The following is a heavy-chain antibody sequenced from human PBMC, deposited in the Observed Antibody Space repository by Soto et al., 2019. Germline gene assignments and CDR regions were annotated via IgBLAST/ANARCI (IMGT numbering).Heavy chain of an antibody. J-gene: IGHJ6*02. CDR1: GFTFSSYG. CDR2: IWYDGSNK. D-gene: IGHD6-13*01. Sequence: QSGGSLRLSCAASGFTFSSYGMHWVRQAPGKGLEWVAVIWYDGSNKYYADSVKGRFTISRDNSKNTLYLQMNSLRAEDTAVYYCARDHSVVGSSWYYYYYYGMDVWGQGTTVTVSS. CDR3: ARDHSVVGSSWYYYYYYGMDV. V-gene: IGHV3-33*01.